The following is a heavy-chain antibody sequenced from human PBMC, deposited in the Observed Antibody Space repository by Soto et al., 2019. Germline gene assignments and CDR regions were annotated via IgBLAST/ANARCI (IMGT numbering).Heavy chain of an antibody. D-gene: IGHD2-15*01. J-gene: IGHJ4*02. Sequence: EVQLLESGGGLVQPGGSLRLSCAASGFTFTSYSMTWVRQAPGKGLEWVSAISGTGDTTYYADSVKGRFTISRDNSKNTLYLQMNSLRAEDTAVYYCAKYCSGATCSGGWGQGTLVTVSS. CDR1: GFTFTSYS. V-gene: IGHV3-23*01. CDR2: ISGTGDTT. CDR3: AKYCSGATCSGG.